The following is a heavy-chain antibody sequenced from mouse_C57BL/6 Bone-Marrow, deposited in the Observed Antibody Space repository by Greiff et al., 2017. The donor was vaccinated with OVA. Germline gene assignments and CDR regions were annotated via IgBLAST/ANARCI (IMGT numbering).Heavy chain of an antibody. Sequence: EVKVVESGGGLVQSGRSLSLSFSPSFFPFLSFSLYWFRQSPCPFLAWIAASRNKANDYTTEYSASVKVRFIVSSDTSQSILYLQMNALRAEDTAIYYCARDAGGLRSFAYWGQGTLVTVSA. CDR2: SRNKANDYTT. CDR3: ARDAGGLRSFAY. V-gene: IGHV7-1*01. D-gene: IGHD2-4*01. CDR1: FFPFLSFS. J-gene: IGHJ3*01.